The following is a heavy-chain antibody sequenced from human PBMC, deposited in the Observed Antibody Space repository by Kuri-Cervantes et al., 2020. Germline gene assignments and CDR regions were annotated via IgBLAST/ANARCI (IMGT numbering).Heavy chain of an antibody. Sequence: GSLRLSCTVSGGSISSYYWSWIRQPPGKGLEWIGYIYYSGSTNYSPSLKSRVTISVDKSKNQFSLKLSSVTAADTAVYYCARTDTSGYYYTYFQHWGQGTLVTVSS. CDR2: IYYSGST. V-gene: IGHV4-59*12. D-gene: IGHD3-22*01. CDR1: GGSISSYY. J-gene: IGHJ1*01. CDR3: ARTDTSGYYYTYFQH.